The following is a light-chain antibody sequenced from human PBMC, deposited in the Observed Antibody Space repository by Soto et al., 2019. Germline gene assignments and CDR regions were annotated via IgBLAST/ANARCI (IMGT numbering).Light chain of an antibody. CDR3: SLYTSSGTYV. CDR1: SNDVGSFNR. CDR2: EVS. Sequence: QSVLTQPPSVSGSPGQSVTISCAGTSNDVGSFNRVSWYQKTPGTAPKVVIYEVSNRPSGVPDRFSGSRSGSTASLTISGLQAEDKAHYYCSLYTSSGTYVFGTGTKVTVL. V-gene: IGLV2-18*01. J-gene: IGLJ1*01.